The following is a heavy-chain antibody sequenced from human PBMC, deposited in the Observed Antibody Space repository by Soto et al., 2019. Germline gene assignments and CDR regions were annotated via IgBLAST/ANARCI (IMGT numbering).Heavy chain of an antibody. V-gene: IGHV4-30-4*01. D-gene: IGHD3-22*01. Sequence: SETLSLTCTVSGGSISSGDYYWSWIRQPPGKGLEWIGYIYYSGSTYYNPSLKSRVTISVDTSKNQFSLKLSSVTAADTAVYYCARVITMINAFDIWGQGTMVTVSS. CDR1: GGSISSGDYY. CDR2: IYYSGST. CDR3: ARVITMINAFDI. J-gene: IGHJ3*02.